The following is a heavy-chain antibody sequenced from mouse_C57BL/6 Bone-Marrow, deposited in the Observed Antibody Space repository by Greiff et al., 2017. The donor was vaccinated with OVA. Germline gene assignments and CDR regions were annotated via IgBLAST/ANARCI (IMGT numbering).Heavy chain of an antibody. D-gene: IGHD1-1*01. CDR1: GYAFSSYW. CDR2: IYPGDGDT. CDR3: ARYDVLLRYPYAMDY. Sequence: QVQLKESGAELVKPGASVKISCKASGYAFSSYWMNWVKQRPGKGLEWIGQIYPGDGDTNYNGKFKGKATLTADKSSSTAYMQLSSLTSEDSAVYFCARYDVLLRYPYAMDYWGQGTSVTVSS. J-gene: IGHJ4*01. V-gene: IGHV1-80*01.